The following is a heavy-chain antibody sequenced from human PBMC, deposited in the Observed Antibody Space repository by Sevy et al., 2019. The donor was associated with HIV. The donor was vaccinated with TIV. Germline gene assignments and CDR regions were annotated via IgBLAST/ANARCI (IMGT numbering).Heavy chain of an antibody. CDR1: GFTFTYAW. V-gene: IGHV3-15*01. CDR3: ATDPIIVIWMTDGKDV. Sequence: GGSLRLSCAASGFTFTYAWMSWVRQAPGKGLEWLGRIKSRTDGGTTDYAAPVKGRFTILRDDPKNTLFMQMNSLKMDDTNVYYCATDPIIVIWMTDGKDVWGKGTTVTVSS. CDR2: IKSRTDGGTT. J-gene: IGHJ6*04. D-gene: IGHD2-15*01.